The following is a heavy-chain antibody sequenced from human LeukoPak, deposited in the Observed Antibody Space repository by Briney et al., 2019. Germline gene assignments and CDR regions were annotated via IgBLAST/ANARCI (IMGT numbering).Heavy chain of an antibody. CDR1: GGFISSYY. J-gene: IGHJ3*02. CDR2: IYYSGST. CDR3: AREATGTGDSSGYYPQDAFDI. D-gene: IGHD3-22*01. Sequence: SETLSLTCTVSGGFISSYYWSWIRQPPGKGLEWIGYIYYSGSTNYNPSLMSRVTISVDTSKNQFSLKLSSVTAADTAVYYCAREATGTGDSSGYYPQDAFDIWGQGTMVTVSS. V-gene: IGHV4-59*01.